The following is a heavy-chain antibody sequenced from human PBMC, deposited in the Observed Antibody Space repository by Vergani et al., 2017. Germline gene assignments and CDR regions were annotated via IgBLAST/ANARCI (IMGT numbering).Heavy chain of an antibody. D-gene: IGHD3-3*01. V-gene: IGHV3-48*04. Sequence: EVQLVESGGGLVQPGGSLRLSCAASGFTFSSYSMNWVRQAPGKGLEWVSYISSSSSTIYYADSVKGRFTISRDNAKNSLYLQMNSLRAEDTAVYYCARARDDFWSGYYTYYFDYWGQETLVTVSS. J-gene: IGHJ4*02. CDR3: ARARDDFWSGYYTYYFDY. CDR1: GFTFSSYS. CDR2: ISSSSSTI.